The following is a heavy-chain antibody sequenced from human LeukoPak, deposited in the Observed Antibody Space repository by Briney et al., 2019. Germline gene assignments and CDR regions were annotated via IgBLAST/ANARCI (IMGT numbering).Heavy chain of an antibody. V-gene: IGHV1-2*02. Sequence: ASVKVSCKASGYTFTSYYMHWVRQAPGQGLEWMGWINPNSGGTNYAQKFQGRVTMTRDTSISTAYMELSRLRSDDTAVYYCAAGYCSGGSCLLDYWGQGTLVTVSS. CDR3: AAGYCSGGSCLLDY. J-gene: IGHJ4*02. CDR2: INPNSGGT. CDR1: GYTFTSYY. D-gene: IGHD2-15*01.